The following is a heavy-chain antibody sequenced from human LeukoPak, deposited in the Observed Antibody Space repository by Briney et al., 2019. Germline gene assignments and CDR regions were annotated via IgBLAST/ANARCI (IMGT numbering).Heavy chain of an antibody. V-gene: IGHV3-73*01. CDR2: IRSRSNSYAT. J-gene: IGHJ4*02. D-gene: IGHD6-19*01. CDR1: GFTFSGAA. Sequence: GGSLRLSCAASGFTFSGAAMHWVRQASGKGLEWVGHIRSRSNSYATAYAASVKGRFTISRDDSKNTAYLQMNSLRAEDTAVYYCAKDRSSGWYEGFDYWGQGTLVTVSS. CDR3: AKDRSSGWYEGFDY.